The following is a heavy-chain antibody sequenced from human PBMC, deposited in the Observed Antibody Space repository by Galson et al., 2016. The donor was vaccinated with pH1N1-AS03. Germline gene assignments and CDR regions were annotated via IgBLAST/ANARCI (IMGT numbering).Heavy chain of an antibody. CDR1: GYTFTDYW. CDR3: ASGRTVGAIENWFDP. Sequence: QSGAEVKKPGESLKISCKGSGYTFTDYWIGWVRQTPGKGLEWMGIIWPTDSHTTYSPSFQGQVTISADKSINTAYLQWSSLKASDTAMYFCASGRTVGAIENWFDPWGQGTLVTVSS. D-gene: IGHD3-16*01. V-gene: IGHV5-51*01. CDR2: IWPTDSHT. J-gene: IGHJ5*02.